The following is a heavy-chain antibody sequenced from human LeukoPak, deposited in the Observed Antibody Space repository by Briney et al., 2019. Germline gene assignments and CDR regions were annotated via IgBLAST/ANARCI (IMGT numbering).Heavy chain of an antibody. CDR2: IYWNDDK. V-gene: IGHV2-5*08. Sequence: ESGPTLVNPTQTLTLTCTFSGFSLSTSGMCVSWIRQPPGKALEWLALIYWNDDKRYSPSLKSRLTITKDTSKNQVVLTMTNMDPVDTATYYCAHRQVLVAFDFWGQGTLVTVSS. J-gene: IGHJ4*02. CDR3: AHRQVLVAFDF. CDR1: GFSLSTSGMC. D-gene: IGHD2-8*01.